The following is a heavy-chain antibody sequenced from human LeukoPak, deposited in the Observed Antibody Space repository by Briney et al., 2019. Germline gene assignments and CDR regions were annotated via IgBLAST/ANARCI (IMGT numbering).Heavy chain of an antibody. CDR3: ARDSLSSSSLDY. Sequence: PGGSLRLSCAASGFTFSSYEMNWVRQAPGKGLEWVSYISSSGSTIYYADSVKGRFTISRDNAKNSLYLQMNSLRAEDTAVYYCARDSLSSSSLDYWGQGTLVTVSS. V-gene: IGHV3-48*03. CDR1: GFTFSSYE. J-gene: IGHJ4*02. CDR2: ISSSGSTI. D-gene: IGHD6-6*01.